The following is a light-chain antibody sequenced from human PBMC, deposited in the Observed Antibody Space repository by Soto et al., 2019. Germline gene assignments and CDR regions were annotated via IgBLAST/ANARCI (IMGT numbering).Light chain of an antibody. CDR3: CSYTRSGTII. CDR1: SGDIGDYNY. CDR2: DVS. V-gene: IGLV2-14*01. Sequence: QSVLTQPASVSGSPGQSITISCVGTSGDIGDYNYVSWYQQHPGKVPKVIIYDVSNRPSGVSYRFSGTESGNTASLTVSGLQAEDEADYYCCSYTRSGTIIFGTGTKVTVL. J-gene: IGLJ1*01.